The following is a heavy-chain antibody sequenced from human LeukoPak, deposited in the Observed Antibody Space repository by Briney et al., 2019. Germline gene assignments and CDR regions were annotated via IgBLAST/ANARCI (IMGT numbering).Heavy chain of an antibody. J-gene: IGHJ4*02. CDR3: ARASEFDY. CDR2: ISYDGSNK. CDR1: FTFSSFS. V-gene: IGHV3-30-3*01. D-gene: IGHD3-10*01. Sequence: GALKLLLGSSWFTFSSFSNHLGRQAPSQGVEWVAVISYDGSNKSYADSVKGRFTISRDNAKNSLYLQMNSLRAEDTAVYYCARASEFDYWGQGTLVTVSS.